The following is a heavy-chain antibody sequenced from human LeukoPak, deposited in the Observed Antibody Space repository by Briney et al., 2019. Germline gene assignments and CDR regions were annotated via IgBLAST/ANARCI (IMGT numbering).Heavy chain of an antibody. V-gene: IGHV3-21*01. CDR3: ATSRTFDY. J-gene: IGHJ4*02. CDR1: GFTFSTYN. D-gene: IGHD1/OR15-1a*01. CDR2: ISSSSAYI. Sequence: GGSLRLSCAASGFTFSTYNMNWVRQAPGKGLEWVSSISSSSAYIYYADSVKGRFTISRDDAKNSLYLQMNSLRAEDTAVYYCATSRTFDYWGQGTLVTVSS.